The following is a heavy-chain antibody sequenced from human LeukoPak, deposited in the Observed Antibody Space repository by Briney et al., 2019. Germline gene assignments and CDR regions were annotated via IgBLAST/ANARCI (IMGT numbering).Heavy chain of an antibody. CDR3: ARDLSVRDYSNHRYFDY. CDR2: IIPIFGTA. CDR1: GGTFSSYA. Sequence: GASVKVSCKASGGTFSSYAISWVRQAPGQGLEWMGGIIPIFGTANYAQKFQGRVTITADESTSTAYMELSSLRSEDTAVYYCARDLSVRDYSNHRYFDYWGQGTLVTVSS. V-gene: IGHV1-69*13. D-gene: IGHD4-11*01. J-gene: IGHJ4*02.